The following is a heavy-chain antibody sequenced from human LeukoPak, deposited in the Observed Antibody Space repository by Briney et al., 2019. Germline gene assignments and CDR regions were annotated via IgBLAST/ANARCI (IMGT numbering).Heavy chain of an antibody. CDR3: ASHYYRSGS. V-gene: IGHV4-34*01. CDR2: INHSGSN. D-gene: IGHD3-10*01. J-gene: IGHJ4*02. Sequence: PSETLSLTCAVYGGSFSGYYWSWIRQPPGKGLEWIEEINHSGSNNYTPSLRSRVTIAVDTSKNQFSLKLSSVTAADAAVYSCASHYYRSGSWGQGTLVTVSS. CDR1: GGSFSGYY.